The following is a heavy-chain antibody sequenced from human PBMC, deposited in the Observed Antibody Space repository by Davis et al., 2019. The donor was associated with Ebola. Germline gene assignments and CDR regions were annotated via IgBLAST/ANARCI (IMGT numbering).Heavy chain of an antibody. CDR1: GFTFSSYA. CDR2: ISDSGGST. J-gene: IGHJ1*01. V-gene: IGHV3-23*01. CDR3: VRGGSPTAY. Sequence: GESLKISCAASGFTFSSYAMSWVRQAPGKGLEWVSTISDSGGSTYYADSVKGRFTISRDNSNNTLYLQMNSLRAEDTAVFYCVRGGSPTAYWGQGTPVTVSS.